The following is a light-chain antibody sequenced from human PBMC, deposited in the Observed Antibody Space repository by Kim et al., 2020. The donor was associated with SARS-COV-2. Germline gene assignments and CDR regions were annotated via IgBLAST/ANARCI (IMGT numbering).Light chain of an antibody. Sequence: SAAVGDRVTSTCRASQSISSYLNWYQQKPGKAPKLLIYAASSLQSGVTSRFSGSGSGTDFTLTISSLQPEDFATYYCQQSYSTPYTFGQGTKLEI. CDR2: AAS. J-gene: IGKJ2*01. V-gene: IGKV1-39*01. CDR3: QQSYSTPYT. CDR1: QSISSY.